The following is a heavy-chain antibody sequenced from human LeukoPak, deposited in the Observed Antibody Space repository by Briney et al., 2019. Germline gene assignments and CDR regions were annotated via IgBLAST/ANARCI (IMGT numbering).Heavy chain of an antibody. Sequence: SGPTLVKPTQPLTLTCTFSGFSLSTSGVGVGWIRQPPGKALEWLALIYWDDGKRYSPSLKSRLTITKDTSKNQVVLTMTNMDPVDTATYYCAHMHGSGSSLRLWGQGTLVTVSS. V-gene: IGHV2-5*02. CDR3: AHMHGSGSSLRL. J-gene: IGHJ4*02. D-gene: IGHD3-10*01. CDR1: GFSLSTSGVG. CDR2: IYWDDGK.